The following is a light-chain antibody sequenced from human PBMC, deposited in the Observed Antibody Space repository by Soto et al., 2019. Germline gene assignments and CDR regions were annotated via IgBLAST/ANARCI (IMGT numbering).Light chain of an antibody. J-gene: IGKJ1*01. Sequence: DIQMTQSPSSLSASVGDRVSVTCRTSQNITKFLNWYQEKPGKAPKVLIYVTSNLENVVPSRFSGRGSGTHFTLSISSLQPEDFATYYCQPTFSAPGTFGPGTRVEVK. V-gene: IGKV1-39*01. CDR2: VTS. CDR1: QNITKF. CDR3: QPTFSAPGT.